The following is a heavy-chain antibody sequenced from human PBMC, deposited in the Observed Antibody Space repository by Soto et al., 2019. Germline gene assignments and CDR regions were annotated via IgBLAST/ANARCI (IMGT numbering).Heavy chain of an antibody. V-gene: IGHV6-1*01. D-gene: IGHD6-13*01. CDR3: ARDRKIGIAAAGQGSYYYGMDV. J-gene: IGHJ6*02. CDR1: GDSVSSNSAA. CDR2: TYYRSKWYN. Sequence: SETLSLTCAISGDSVSSNSAAWNWIRQSPSRGLEWLGRTYYRSKWYNDYAVSVKSRITINPDTSKNQFSLQPNSVTPEDTAVYYCARDRKIGIAAAGQGSYYYGMDVWGQGTTVTVSS.